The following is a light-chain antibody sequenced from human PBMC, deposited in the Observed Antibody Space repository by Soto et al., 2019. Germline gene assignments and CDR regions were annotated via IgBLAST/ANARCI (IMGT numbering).Light chain of an antibody. Sequence: QSVLTQSPSASASLGASVKLTCTLSSGHSIYAIAWHQQQPDKGPRYLMKLNSDGSHRKGDGIPDRFSGSSSGAERYLTISSLQSEDEADYYCQAWDTGIQVFGGGTKLTVL. V-gene: IGLV4-69*01. CDR1: SGHSIYA. CDR2: LNSDGSH. J-gene: IGLJ2*01. CDR3: QAWDTGIQV.